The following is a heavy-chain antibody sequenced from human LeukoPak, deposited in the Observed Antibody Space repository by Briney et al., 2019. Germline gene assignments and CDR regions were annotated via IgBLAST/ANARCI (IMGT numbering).Heavy chain of an antibody. CDR3: ARGGALYGDYGGY. CDR2: INPNSGGT. Sequence: GASVKVSCKASGYTFTGYYMHWVRQAPGQGLEWMGWINPNSGGTNYAQKFQGRVTMTRDTSISTAYMELSSLRSEDTAVYYCARGGALYGDYGGYWGQGTLVTVSS. D-gene: IGHD4-17*01. J-gene: IGHJ4*02. CDR1: GYTFTGYY. V-gene: IGHV1-2*02.